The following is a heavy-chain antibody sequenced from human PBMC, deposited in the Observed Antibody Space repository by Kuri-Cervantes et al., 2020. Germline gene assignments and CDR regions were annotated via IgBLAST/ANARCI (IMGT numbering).Heavy chain of an antibody. CDR2: VRVNGGDT. D-gene: IGHD6-13*01. J-gene: IGHJ3*01. CDR3: AKELAAGGSGAFDV. Sequence: GGSLRLSCAASGFTFSTYAMTWVRQAPGKGLEWVSTVRVNGGDTKYAASVRGRFTISRDNSKSTLYLQMNSLRAEDTALYYCAKELAAGGSGAFDVWGQGTLVTVSS. CDR1: GFTFSTYA. V-gene: IGHV3-23*01.